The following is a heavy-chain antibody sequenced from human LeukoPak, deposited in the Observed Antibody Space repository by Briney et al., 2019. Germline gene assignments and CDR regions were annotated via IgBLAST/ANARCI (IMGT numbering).Heavy chain of an antibody. V-gene: IGHV3-23*01. CDR2: VSGSGGRT. D-gene: IGHD2-8*01. CDR3: AQSTSMRYFFDL. CDR1: GFNFNRYA. Sequence: GSLRLSCAASGFNFNRYAVAWVRQAPGKGLEWVSSVSGSGGRTFFADSVKGRFTVSRDNSVFLQMSSLRVEDTALYYCAQSTSMRYFFDLWGRGTLVTVSS. J-gene: IGHJ2*01.